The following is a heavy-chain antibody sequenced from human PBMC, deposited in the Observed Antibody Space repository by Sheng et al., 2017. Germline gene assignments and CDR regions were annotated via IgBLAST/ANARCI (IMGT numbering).Heavy chain of an antibody. Sequence: QLQLQESGPGLVKPSETLSLTYTVSGGSISSSSYYWGWIRQPPGKGLEWIGSIYYSGSTYYNPSLKSRVTISVDTSKNQFSLKLSSVTAADTAVYYCARGSAASFWFDPWGQGTPGHRLL. CDR1: GGSISSSSYY. CDR2: IYYSGST. D-gene: IGHD2-2*01. CDR3: ARGSAASFWFDP. J-gene: IGHJ5*02. V-gene: IGHV4-39*07.